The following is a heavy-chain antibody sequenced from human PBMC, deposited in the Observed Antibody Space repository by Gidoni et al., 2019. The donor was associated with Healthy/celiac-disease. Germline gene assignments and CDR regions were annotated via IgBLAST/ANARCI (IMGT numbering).Heavy chain of an antibody. V-gene: IGHV3-30-3*01. CDR3: ARDLYYYGSGTSGSFDY. J-gene: IGHJ4*02. Sequence: QVQLVESGGGVVQPGRSLRLSCAASGFTFSRYAMHWVRQAPGKGLEWVAVISYDGSNKYYADSVKGRFTISRDNSKNTLYLQMNSLRAEDTAVYYCARDLYYYGSGTSGSFDYWGQGTLVTVSS. D-gene: IGHD3-10*01. CDR1: GFTFSRYA. CDR2: ISYDGSNK.